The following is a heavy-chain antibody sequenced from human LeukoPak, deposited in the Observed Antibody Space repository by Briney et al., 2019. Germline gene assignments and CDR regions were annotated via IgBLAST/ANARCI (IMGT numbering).Heavy chain of an antibody. D-gene: IGHD6-19*01. J-gene: IGHJ4*02. CDR3: ARREQWLSNAFDY. CDR2: IYYSGST. CDR1: GGSISSYY. V-gene: IGHV4-59*08. Sequence: TSETLSLTRTVSGGSISSYYWSWIRQPPGKGLEWIGDIYYSGSTNYNPSLKSRVTISVDTSKNQFSLKLSSVTAADTAVYYCARREQWLSNAFDYWGQGTLVTVSS.